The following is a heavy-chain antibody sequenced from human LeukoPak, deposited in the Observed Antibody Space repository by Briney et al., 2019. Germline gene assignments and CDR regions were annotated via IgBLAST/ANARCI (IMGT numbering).Heavy chain of an antibody. Sequence: GGSLRLSCAASGFTFSSYSMHWVRQAPGKGLEWVAVISYDAIHKYYADSVKGRFTISRDNSKNTLYLQINSLRAEDTAVYYCARGSIYGDYEYYGMDVWGQGTTVTVSS. CDR3: ARGSIYGDYEYYGMDV. J-gene: IGHJ6*02. V-gene: IGHV3-30-3*01. CDR1: GFTFSSYS. CDR2: ISYDAIHK. D-gene: IGHD4-17*01.